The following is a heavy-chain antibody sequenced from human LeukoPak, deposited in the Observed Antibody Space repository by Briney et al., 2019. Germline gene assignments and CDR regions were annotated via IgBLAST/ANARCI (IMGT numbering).Heavy chain of an antibody. V-gene: IGHV1-2*02. CDR1: GYTLTDYY. J-gene: IGHJ5*02. CDR2: INPNSGGA. CDR3: ARGVGSSWFDP. D-gene: IGHD6-13*01. Sequence: GASVKVSCKASGYTLTDYYLHWVRQAPGQGLEWMGWINPNSGGANFALNFQGRVTMTRATSISTAYMELSRLTSDDTAVYYCARGVGSSWFDPWGQGTLVTVSS.